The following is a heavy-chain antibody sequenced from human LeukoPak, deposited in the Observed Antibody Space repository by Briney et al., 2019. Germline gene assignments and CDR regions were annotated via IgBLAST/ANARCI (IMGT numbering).Heavy chain of an antibody. D-gene: IGHD6-19*01. CDR1: GGSISSYY. CDR3: AREDSSGWYNGPPWSDP. V-gene: IGHV4-59*01. Sequence: PSETLSLTCTVSGGSISSYYWSWIRQPPGKGLEWIGNIYYSGSTKYNPSLKSRVTISVDTSKNQFSLKLSSVTAADTAVYYCAREDSSGWYNGPPWSDPWGQGTLVTVSS. CDR2: IYYSGST. J-gene: IGHJ5*02.